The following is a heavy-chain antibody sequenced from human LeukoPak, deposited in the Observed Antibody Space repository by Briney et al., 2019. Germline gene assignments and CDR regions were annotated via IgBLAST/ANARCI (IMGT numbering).Heavy chain of an antibody. J-gene: IGHJ4*02. Sequence: SETLSLTCTVSGYSISSGYYWGWIRQPPGQGLEWIGSIYHSGSTYYNPSLKSRVTISVDTSKNQFSLKLSSVTAADTAVYYCARGTSDWTFHDWGQGTLVTVSS. CDR2: IYHSGST. V-gene: IGHV4-38-2*02. D-gene: IGHD6-19*01. CDR3: ARGTSDWTFHD. CDR1: GYSISSGYY.